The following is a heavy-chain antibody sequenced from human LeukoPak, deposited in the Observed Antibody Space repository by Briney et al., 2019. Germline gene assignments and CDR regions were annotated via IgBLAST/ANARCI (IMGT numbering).Heavy chain of an antibody. D-gene: IGHD4-17*01. V-gene: IGHV1-18*01. CDR1: GYTFTNYG. J-gene: IGHJ4*02. CDR3: ARDYGTGDDYGDYE. CDR2: ISVYNGNT. Sequence: ASVRVSCKASGYTFTNYGISWVRQAPGQGHEWMGWISVYNGNTNYAQKLQGRVTMTTDTSTSTAYMELRSLRSDDTAVYYCARDYGTGDDYGDYEWGQGTLVTVSS.